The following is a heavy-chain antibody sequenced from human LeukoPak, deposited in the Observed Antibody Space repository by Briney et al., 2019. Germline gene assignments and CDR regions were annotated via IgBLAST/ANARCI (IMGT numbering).Heavy chain of an antibody. Sequence: GGTLTLSCAVSGVTVSSNYMSWVCQAPGKGLEWVSVIYSGGSKYYMQSVKGRFTISRDHSKNTLYLQMNSLRAEDTAVYYCSRWASFLSVWGQGTMVTVSS. V-gene: IGHV3-53*01. D-gene: IGHD3-3*01. CDR1: GVTVSSNY. CDR2: IYSGGSK. J-gene: IGHJ3*01. CDR3: SRWASFLSV.